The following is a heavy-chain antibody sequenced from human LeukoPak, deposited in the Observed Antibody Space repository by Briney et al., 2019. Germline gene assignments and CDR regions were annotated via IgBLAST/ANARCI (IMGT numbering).Heavy chain of an antibody. V-gene: IGHV1-46*01. CDR3: AREPSEYCSGGSCYIVDY. Sequence: ASVKVSCKASGYTFTSYYMHWVRQAPGQGLEWMGIINPSGGSTSYAQKFQGRVTMTRDTSTSTVYMELSSLRSEDTAVYYCAREPSEYCSGGSCYIVDYWGQGTLVTVSS. CDR2: INPSGGST. D-gene: IGHD2-15*01. CDR1: GYTFTSYY. J-gene: IGHJ4*02.